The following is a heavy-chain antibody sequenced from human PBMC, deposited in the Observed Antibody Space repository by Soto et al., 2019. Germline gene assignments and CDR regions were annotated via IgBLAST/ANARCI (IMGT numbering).Heavy chain of an antibody. CDR3: SRRCVNFCGLDV. J-gene: IGHJ6*02. D-gene: IGHD2-21*01. Sequence: XATLSLTFTVSNDSIDIPDWWTWFRQAPGKGLEWIGEVYHSGATHYNPSLKSRLSLSVDKSENQFSLRLRSVTAADTAVYYCSRRCVNFCGLDVWGQRTTVTVSS. V-gene: IGHV4-4*02. CDR1: NDSIDIPDW. CDR2: VYHSGAT.